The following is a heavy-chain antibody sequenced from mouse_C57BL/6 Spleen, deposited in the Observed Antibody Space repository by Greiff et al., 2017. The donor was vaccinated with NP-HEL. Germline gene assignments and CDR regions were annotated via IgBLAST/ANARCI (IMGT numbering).Heavy chain of an antibody. CDR2: ISSGSSTI. D-gene: IGHD2-4*01. CDR3: AMITTYFDV. V-gene: IGHV5-17*01. J-gene: IGHJ1*03. Sequence: EVKLMESGGGLVKPGGSLKLSCAASGFTFSDYGMHWVRQAPEKGLEWVAYISSGSSTIYYADTVKGRFTISRDNAKNTLFLQMTSLRSEDTAMYYCAMITTYFDVWGTGTTVTVSS. CDR1: GFTFSDYG.